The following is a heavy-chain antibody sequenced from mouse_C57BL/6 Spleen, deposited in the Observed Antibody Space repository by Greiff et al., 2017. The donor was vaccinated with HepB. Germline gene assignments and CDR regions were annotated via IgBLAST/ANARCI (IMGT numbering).Heavy chain of an antibody. CDR2: INPSSGYT. CDR1: GYTFTSYT. Sequence: QVQLQQSGAELARPGASVKMSCKASGYTFTSYTMHWVKQRPGQGLEWIGYINPSSGYTKYNQKFKDKATLTADKSSSTAYMQLSSLTSEDSAVYYCAKGTTVVATFNWYFDVWGTGTTVTVSS. J-gene: IGHJ1*03. V-gene: IGHV1-4*01. CDR3: AKGTTVVATFNWYFDV. D-gene: IGHD1-1*01.